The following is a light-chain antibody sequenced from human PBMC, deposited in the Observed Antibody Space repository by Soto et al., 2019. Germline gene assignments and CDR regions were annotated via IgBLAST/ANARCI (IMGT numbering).Light chain of an antibody. Sequence: IQMTQSPSSLSASVGDRVTITCRASQSISSYLNWYQQKPGKAPKLLIYAASSLPRVVPSRFSGSGSGTDFTLTISSLQPEDFATYYCQQRYSPPRTFCQGTKVEIK. CDR2: AAS. CDR3: QQRYSPPRT. V-gene: IGKV1-39*01. J-gene: IGKJ1*01. CDR1: QSISSY.